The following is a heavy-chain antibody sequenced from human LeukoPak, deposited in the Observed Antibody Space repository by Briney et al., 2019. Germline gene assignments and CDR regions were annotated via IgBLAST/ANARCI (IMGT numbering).Heavy chain of an antibody. Sequence: GGSLRLSCAASGFTFSRFAMNWVRQAPGKGLEWVATIIDNGDRTYYADSVRGRFTLSRDNSNNTLSLQMNSLRAEDTATYYCSKGITLVRGLTDFDYWGQGTLATASS. CDR2: IIDNGDRT. CDR1: GFTFSRFA. V-gene: IGHV3-23*01. D-gene: IGHD3-10*01. J-gene: IGHJ4*02. CDR3: SKGITLVRGLTDFDY.